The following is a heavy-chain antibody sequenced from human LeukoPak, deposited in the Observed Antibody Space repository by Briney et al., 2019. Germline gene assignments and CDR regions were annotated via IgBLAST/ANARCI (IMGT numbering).Heavy chain of an antibody. CDR3: ARDPPNQEYSSGWPTLDY. Sequence: ASVKVSCKASGYTFTSYGISWVRQAPGQGLEWMGWISAYNGNTNYAQKLQGRVTMTTDTSTSTAYMELRSLRSDDTAVYYCARDPPNQEYSSGWPTLDYWGQGTLVTVSS. V-gene: IGHV1-18*01. CDR1: GYTFTSYG. CDR2: ISAYNGNT. D-gene: IGHD6-19*01. J-gene: IGHJ4*02.